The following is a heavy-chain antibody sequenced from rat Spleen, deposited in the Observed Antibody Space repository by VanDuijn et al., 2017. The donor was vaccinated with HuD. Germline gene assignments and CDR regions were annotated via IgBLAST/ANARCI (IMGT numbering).Heavy chain of an antibody. J-gene: IGHJ2*01. CDR2: ISAGGDNT. V-gene: IGHV5-27*01. Sequence: LVQPGRSLKLSCAASGFTFSNYYMAWVRQAPTKGLEWVAYISAGGDNTYYRDSVKGRFTISRDNAKSTLYLQLDSLRSEDTATYYCTTDTFYDGTYYPGGFDYWGQGVMVTVSS. CDR3: TTDTFYDGTYYPGGFDY. CDR1: GFTFSNYY. D-gene: IGHD1-12*02.